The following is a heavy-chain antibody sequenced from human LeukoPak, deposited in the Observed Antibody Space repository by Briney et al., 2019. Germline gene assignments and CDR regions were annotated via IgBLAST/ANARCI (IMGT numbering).Heavy chain of an antibody. CDR3: ARESIVGATLYEASPTL. J-gene: IGHJ4*02. V-gene: IGHV7-4-1*02. Sequence: ASVKVSCKASGYTFTSYAMNWVRQAPGQGLEWMGWINTNTGNPTYAQGFTGRFVFSLDTSVSTAYLQISSLKAEDTAVYYCARESIVGATLYEASPTLWGQGTLVTVSS. CDR2: INTNTGNP. D-gene: IGHD1-26*01. CDR1: GYTFTSYA.